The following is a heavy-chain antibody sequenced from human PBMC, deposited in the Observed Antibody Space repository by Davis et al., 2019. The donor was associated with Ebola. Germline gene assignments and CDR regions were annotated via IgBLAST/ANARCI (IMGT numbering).Heavy chain of an antibody. CDR3: AKDRSSGSYDDYHMDV. D-gene: IGHD1-26*01. CDR2: ISYDGSSK. Sequence: PGGSLRLSCAASGFTFSSYGMHWVRQAPGKGLEWVAVISYDGSSKYYADSVKGRFTISRDNSKNTLYLQMNSLRAEDTAVYYCAKDRSSGSYDDYHMDVWGKGTTVTVSS. J-gene: IGHJ6*03. CDR1: GFTFSSYG. V-gene: IGHV3-30*18.